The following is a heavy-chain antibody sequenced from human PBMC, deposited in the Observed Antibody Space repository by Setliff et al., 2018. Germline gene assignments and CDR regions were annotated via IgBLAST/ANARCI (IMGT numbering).Heavy chain of an antibody. Sequence: ASVKVSCKASGYTFINYEINWVRQATGQGLEWMGGMNPNNGSTSYAQKFQGRVTMTRDTSTSTVYMELSSLRSEDTAVYYCARLFPYYYGSSWGQGTLVTVSS. CDR3: ARLFPYYYGSS. J-gene: IGHJ4*02. V-gene: IGHV1-8*02. CDR1: GYTFINYE. CDR2: MNPNNGST. D-gene: IGHD3-10*01.